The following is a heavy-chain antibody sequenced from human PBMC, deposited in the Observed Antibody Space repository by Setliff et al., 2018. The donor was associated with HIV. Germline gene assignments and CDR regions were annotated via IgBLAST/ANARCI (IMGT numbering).Heavy chain of an antibody. CDR2: FHFSGST. J-gene: IGHJ4*02. Sequence: SETLSLTCTVSGGPISTNDYYWGWVRQPPGKGLEWIGNFHFSGSTYYNPSLKSRVTISVDPSQNQFSLRLISVTAADAAIYYCARPSLGIGGGSKFDSWGQGIRVTVSS. CDR3: ARPSLGIGGGSKFDS. CDR1: GGPISTNDYY. D-gene: IGHD3-3*01. V-gene: IGHV4-39*01.